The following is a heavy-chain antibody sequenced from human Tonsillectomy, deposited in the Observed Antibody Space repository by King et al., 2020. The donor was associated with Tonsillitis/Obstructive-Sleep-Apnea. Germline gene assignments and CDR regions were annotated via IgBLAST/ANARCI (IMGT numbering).Heavy chain of an antibody. CDR1: GGTFSSYA. J-gene: IGHJ6*04. CDR2: IIPIFGTA. Sequence: VQLVQSGAEVKKPGSSVKVSCKASGGTFSSYAISWVRQAPGQGLEWMGGIIPIFGTANYAQKFQGRVTITADESTSTAYMELSSLRSEDTAVYYCARDSGVGPPPPPPRPPDVWGKGSAVTVSS. D-gene: IGHD3-3*01. V-gene: IGHV1-69*12. CDR3: ARDSGVGPPPPPPRPPDV.